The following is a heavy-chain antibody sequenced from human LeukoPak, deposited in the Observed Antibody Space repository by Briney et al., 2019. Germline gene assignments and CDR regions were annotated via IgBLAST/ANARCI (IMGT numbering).Heavy chain of an antibody. CDR1: GGSISGSSYY. J-gene: IGHJ5*02. V-gene: IGHV4-61*05. D-gene: IGHD6-19*01. CDR3: ARGYSSGWYDVGWFDP. Sequence: SETLSLTCTVSGGSISGSSYYWSWIRQPPGKGLEWIGYTYTSGSTNYNPSLKSRVTISVDTSKNQFSLKLSSVTAADTAVYYCARGYSSGWYDVGWFDPWGQGTLVTVSS. CDR2: TYTSGST.